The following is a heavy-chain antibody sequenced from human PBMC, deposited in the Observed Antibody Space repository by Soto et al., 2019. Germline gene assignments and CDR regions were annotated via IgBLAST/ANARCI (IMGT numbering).Heavy chain of an antibody. J-gene: IGHJ4*02. D-gene: IGHD2-15*01. Sequence: EVQLVESGGGLVQPGGSLRLSCAASGFTFSAYYMNWVRPAPGTGLEWVANIKQDGSEKNYVDSVKGRFTISRDNAKNSLFLQMNSLRAEDTAVYYCARDRGYCTGGTCYSVLDYWGQGILVTVSS. CDR3: ARDRGYCTGGTCYSVLDY. CDR2: IKQDGSEK. V-gene: IGHV3-7*01. CDR1: GFTFSAYY.